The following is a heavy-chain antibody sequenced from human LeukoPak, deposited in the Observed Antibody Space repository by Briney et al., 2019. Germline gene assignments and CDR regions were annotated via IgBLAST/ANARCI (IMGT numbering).Heavy chain of an antibody. D-gene: IGHD4-17*01. J-gene: IGHJ5*02. CDR2: INSDGSST. CDR1: GFTFSSYW. CDR3: AKDPRNDYGDYEWFDP. Sequence: GGSLRLSCAASGFTFSSYWMHWVRQAPGKGLVWVSRINSDGSSTSYADSVKGRFTISRDNAKNTLYLQMNSLRAEDTAVYYCAKDPRNDYGDYEWFDPWGQGTLVTVSS. V-gene: IGHV3-74*01.